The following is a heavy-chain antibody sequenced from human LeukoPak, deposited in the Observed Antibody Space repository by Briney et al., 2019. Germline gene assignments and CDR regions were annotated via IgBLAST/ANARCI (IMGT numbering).Heavy chain of an antibody. CDR3: ARHYGNSLYYFYGMDV. D-gene: IGHD4-17*01. Sequence: GGSLRLSCAVSVFTGSSNFMSWVRQAQGKGLGWASVVYSGGGTYHADSVKGRFTISRDNSKNTLYLQMNSLRAEDTAVYYCARHYGNSLYYFYGMDVWGQGTTVTVSS. CDR2: VYSGGGT. V-gene: IGHV3-66*04. CDR1: VFTGSSNF. J-gene: IGHJ6*02.